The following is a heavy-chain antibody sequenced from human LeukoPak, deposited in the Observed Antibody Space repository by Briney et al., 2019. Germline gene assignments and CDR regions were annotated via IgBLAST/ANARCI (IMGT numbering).Heavy chain of an antibody. CDR2: INSDGINT. D-gene: IGHD1-1*01. CDR3: VRDYNWGFDS. V-gene: IGHV3-74*01. J-gene: IGHJ5*01. Sequence: GGSLRLSCAASGFTFSNYWMHWVRQAPGKGLVWVSRINSDGINTSYADSVKGRFTISRDNAKNNVYLQMYSLRVEDTSIYYCVRDYNWGFDSWGHGNVVTVSS. CDR1: GFTFSNYW.